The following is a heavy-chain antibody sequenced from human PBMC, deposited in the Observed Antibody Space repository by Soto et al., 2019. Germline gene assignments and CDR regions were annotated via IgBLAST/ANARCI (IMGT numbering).Heavy chain of an antibody. CDR2: IDPSDSYT. Sequence: PGESLKISCKGSGYSFTSYWISWVRQMPGKGLEWMRRIDPSDSYTNYSPSFHGHVTISADKSISTAYLQWSSLKASDTAMYYCARQTAEWLGPTRYYYYGMDVWGQGTTVTVSS. CDR3: ARQTAEWLGPTRYYYYGMDV. D-gene: IGHD6-19*01. CDR1: GYSFTSYW. J-gene: IGHJ6*02. V-gene: IGHV5-10-1*01.